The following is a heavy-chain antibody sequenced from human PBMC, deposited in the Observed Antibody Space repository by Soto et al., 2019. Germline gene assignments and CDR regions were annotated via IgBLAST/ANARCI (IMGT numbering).Heavy chain of an antibody. CDR2: ISSSSSTI. J-gene: IGHJ4*02. Sequence: GGSLRLSCAASGFTFSSYSMNWVRQAPGKGLEWVSYISSSSSTIYYADSVKGRFTISRDNAKNSLYLQMNSLRDEDTAVYYCARSPKLYSYGLYYFDYWGKGTLVTVSS. CDR3: ARSPKLYSYGLYYFDY. V-gene: IGHV3-48*02. CDR1: GFTFSSYS. D-gene: IGHD5-18*01.